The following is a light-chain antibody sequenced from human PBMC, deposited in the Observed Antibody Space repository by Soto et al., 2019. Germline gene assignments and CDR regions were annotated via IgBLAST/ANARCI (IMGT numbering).Light chain of an antibody. CDR2: WAS. CDR1: RSILYSSNNKNY. Sequence: DIVLTQSPDSLAVSLGERATINCRSSRSILYSSNNKNYLAWYQQKPGQPPQLLIYWASTRESGVPDRFSGSGSGTDFTLTISGLQAEDVALYYCQQYYNTPITFGGGTKVDIK. V-gene: IGKV4-1*01. CDR3: QQYYNTPIT. J-gene: IGKJ4*01.